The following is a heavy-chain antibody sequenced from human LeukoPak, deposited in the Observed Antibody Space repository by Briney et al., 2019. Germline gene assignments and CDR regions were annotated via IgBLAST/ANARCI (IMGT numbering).Heavy chain of an antibody. CDR1: GGSFSGYY. V-gene: IGHV4-34*01. J-gene: IGHJ6*02. CDR3: ARRLLGSSSLPPSGMDV. D-gene: IGHD6-13*01. Sequence: SETLSLTCAVYGGSFSGYYWSWIRQPPGKGLEWIGEINHSGSTNYNPSLKSRVTISVDTSKNQFSLKLSSVTAADTAVYYCARRLLGSSSLPPSGMDVWGQGTTVTVSS. CDR2: INHSGST.